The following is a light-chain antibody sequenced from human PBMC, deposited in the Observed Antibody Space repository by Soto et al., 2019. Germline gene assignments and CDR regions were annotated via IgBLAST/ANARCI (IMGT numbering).Light chain of an antibody. V-gene: IGLV2-14*01. Sequence: QSALTQPASVSGSPGQSITISCTGTSSDVGGYKYVSWYQQHPGKAPKVMIYEVSNRPSGVSNRFSGSKSGNTASLTISGLQAEDEADYYCSLYTSSSTVVFGGGTKVTVL. CDR2: EVS. CDR1: SSDVGGYKY. J-gene: IGLJ2*01. CDR3: SLYTSSSTVV.